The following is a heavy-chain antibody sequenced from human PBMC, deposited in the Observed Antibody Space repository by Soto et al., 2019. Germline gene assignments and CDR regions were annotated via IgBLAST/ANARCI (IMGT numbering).Heavy chain of an antibody. V-gene: IGHV4-31*03. CDR2: ISYSGST. Sequence: QVQLQESGPGLVKPSQTLSLTCTVSGGSISSGGYHWSWIRQHPGKGLEWIGYISYSGSTYYNPSLKSRVTLSVYTSKNQYSLKLRSVTAAAAAVYSCASGVKHWGQGTLVTVSS. D-gene: IGHD3-10*01. CDR3: ASGVKH. J-gene: IGHJ1*01. CDR1: GGSISSGGYH.